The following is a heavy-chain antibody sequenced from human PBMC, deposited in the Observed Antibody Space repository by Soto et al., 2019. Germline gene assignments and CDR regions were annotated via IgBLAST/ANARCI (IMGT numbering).Heavy chain of an antibody. CDR1: GGTFSSYA. Sequence: AASVKVSCKASGGTFSSYAISWVRQAPGQGLEWMGGIIPIFGTANYAQKFQGRVTITADKSTSTAYMELSSLRSEDTAVYYCARDDGYSGAFDIWGQGTMVTVSS. CDR2: IIPIFGTA. D-gene: IGHD2-15*01. CDR3: ARDDGYSGAFDI. V-gene: IGHV1-69*06. J-gene: IGHJ3*02.